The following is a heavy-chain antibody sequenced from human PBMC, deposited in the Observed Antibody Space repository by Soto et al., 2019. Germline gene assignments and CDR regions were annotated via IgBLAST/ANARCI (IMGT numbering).Heavy chain of an antibody. J-gene: IGHJ6*03. CDR1: GFTFSSYS. Sequence: EVQLVESGGGLVKPGGSLRLSCAASGFTFSSYSMNWVRQAPGKGLEWVSSISSSSSYIYYADSVKGRFTISRDNAKKSLYLQMNSLRAEDTAVYYCARTPPAYYYYYYMDVWGKGTTVTVSS. CDR2: ISSSSSYI. CDR3: ARTPPAYYYYYYMDV. V-gene: IGHV3-21*01.